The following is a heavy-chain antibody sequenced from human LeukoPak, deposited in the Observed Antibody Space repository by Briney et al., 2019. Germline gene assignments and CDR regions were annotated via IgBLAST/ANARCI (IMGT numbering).Heavy chain of an antibody. CDR1: GFTLRTND. CDR3: ARGSSSIYYGMDV. Sequence: GGSRRGSWAAPGFTLRTNDMSWIRKAPGKRPQRVSAFCSGGGTYRADAVRGRFTISSHNSEHTLSLEMNSLRAVDTAVYYCARGSSSIYYGMDVWGQGTTVTVSS. CDR2: FCSGGGT. J-gene: IGHJ6*02. V-gene: IGHV3-53*04. D-gene: IGHD6-6*01.